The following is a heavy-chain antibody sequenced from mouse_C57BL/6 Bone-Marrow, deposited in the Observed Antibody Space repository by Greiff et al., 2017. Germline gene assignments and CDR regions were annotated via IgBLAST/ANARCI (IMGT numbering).Heavy chain of an antibody. D-gene: IGHD2-3*01. J-gene: IGHJ3*01. V-gene: IGHV14-4*01. Sequence: EVQLQQSGAELVRPGASVKSSCTASGFNIKDDYMHWVKQRPEQGLEWIGWIDPENGDTEYASKFQGKATITADTSSNTAYLQLSSLTSEDTAVYYCTTLDGYPAWFAYWGQGTLVTVSA. CDR2: IDPENGDT. CDR3: TTLDGYPAWFAY. CDR1: GFNIKDDY.